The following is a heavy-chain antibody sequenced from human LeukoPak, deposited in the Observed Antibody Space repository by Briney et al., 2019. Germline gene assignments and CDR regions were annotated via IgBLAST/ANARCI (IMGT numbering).Heavy chain of an antibody. D-gene: IGHD2-2*01. V-gene: IGHV3-21*01. CDR3: ARGRGCSSMSCYPDY. J-gene: IGHJ4*02. Sequence: GGSLRLSCAASGFTVSSNYMSWVRQAPGKGLEWVSSISPGSSYRHYADSVKGRFTISRDNAKSSLYLQMNSLGAEDTALYYCARGRGCSSMSCYPDYWGQGTLVTVSS. CDR2: ISPGSSYR. CDR1: GFTVSSNY.